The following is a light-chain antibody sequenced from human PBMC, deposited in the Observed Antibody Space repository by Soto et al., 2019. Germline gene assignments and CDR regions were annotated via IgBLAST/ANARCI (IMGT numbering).Light chain of an antibody. J-gene: IGKJ4*01. CDR2: GPS. Sequence: EILITQSPATLSVSPGERATLSCRASHSVDSNLAWYQQKPGQTPRLLIYGPSTRATGIPDRLSGSGSGTDFTLTIRSLEPEDFAVYYCQQRSNWLTFGGGTKVDIK. CDR1: HSVDSN. CDR3: QQRSNWLT. V-gene: IGKV3-11*01.